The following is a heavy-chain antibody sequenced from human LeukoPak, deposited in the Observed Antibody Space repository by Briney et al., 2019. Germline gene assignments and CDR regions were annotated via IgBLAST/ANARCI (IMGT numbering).Heavy chain of an antibody. Sequence: GGSQTLVHGVSGFNVVNACIGSVRQAPGKGLEWVSAISGISGSTTIYAASVKGRFAVSRDNSRNTLFLQMNSLRAEDTAVYERTKAYATAITAADATDYWGQGTTVTVAS. J-gene: IGHJ4*01. CDR3: TKAYATAITAADATDY. V-gene: IGHV3-23*01. D-gene: IGHD2-15*01. CDR2: ISGISGSTT. CDR1: GFNVVNAC.